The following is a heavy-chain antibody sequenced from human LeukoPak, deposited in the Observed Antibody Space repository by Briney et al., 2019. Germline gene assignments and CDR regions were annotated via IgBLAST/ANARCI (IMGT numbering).Heavy chain of an antibody. CDR2: ISIYNGNT. V-gene: IGHV1-18*04. Sequence: ASVKVSCKASGYTFTGYYMHWVRQAPGQGLEWMGWISIYNGNTRYAQNLQGRVIMTIDTSTSTVYMELKSLRSDDTAVYYCAREGSPYCSGGSCYGGFDPWGQGTLVTVSS. CDR3: AREGSPYCSGGSCYGGFDP. D-gene: IGHD2-15*01. J-gene: IGHJ5*02. CDR1: GYTFTGYY.